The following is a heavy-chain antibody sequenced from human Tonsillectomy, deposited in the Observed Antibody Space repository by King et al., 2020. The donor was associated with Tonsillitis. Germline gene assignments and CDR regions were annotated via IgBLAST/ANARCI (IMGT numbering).Heavy chain of an antibody. J-gene: IGHJ3*02. CDR2: IGTAGDT. CDR3: AREVNSGSGAFDI. CDR1: GFTFSSYD. Sequence: VQLVESGGGLVQPGGSLRLSCAASGFTFSSYDMHWVRQATGKGLEWVSAIGTAGDTYYPGSVKGRFTISRENAKNSLYLQMNSLRAEDTAVYYCAREVNSGSGAFDIWGQGTMVTVSS. V-gene: IGHV3-13*01. D-gene: IGHD1-26*01.